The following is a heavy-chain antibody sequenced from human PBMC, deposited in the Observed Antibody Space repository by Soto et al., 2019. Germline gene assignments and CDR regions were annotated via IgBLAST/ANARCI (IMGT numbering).Heavy chain of an antibody. CDR2: IDTHGDGT. D-gene: IGHD3-3*01. J-gene: IGHJ3*01. CDR1: GFTFTNYW. CDR3: GTVFEQ. V-gene: IGHV3-74*01. Sequence: DVQVVDSGGGLVQPGGSLRLSCAASGFTFTNYWRHWVRQVPGEGLMWVSRIDTHGDGTSYADFVKGRFTISGDNAKDTMYLQMNSMSVEDTAIYYCGTVFEQWGEGTMVTVSS.